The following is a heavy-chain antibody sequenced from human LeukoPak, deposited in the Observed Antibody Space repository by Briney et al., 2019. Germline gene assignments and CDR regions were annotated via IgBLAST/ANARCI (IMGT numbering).Heavy chain of an antibody. Sequence: SETLSLTCTVSDGSITNYDWSWVRQPPGKGLEFIGHVHYSGTTNYNPSLRSRVTISIDTSKKHFFLKLKSVTAADTAVYYCARVVEDSSGYCPMDYWGQGTLVTVSS. D-gene: IGHD3-22*01. V-gene: IGHV4-59*01. CDR3: ARVVEDSSGYCPMDY. CDR1: DGSITNYD. J-gene: IGHJ4*02. CDR2: VHYSGTT.